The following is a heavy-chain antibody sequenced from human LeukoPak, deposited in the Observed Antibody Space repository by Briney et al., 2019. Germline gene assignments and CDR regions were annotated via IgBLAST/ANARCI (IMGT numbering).Heavy chain of an antibody. CDR2: IDTSGSI. Sequence: PSETLSLTCTVSGGSISSYFCSWIRQHAGKGLEWIGRIDTSGSINYNPSLKSRVTMSVDRSKNQFSLKLRSVTAADTAVYYCARVGSLSRGRNWVDPWGQGTLVIVS. CDR1: GGSISSYF. J-gene: IGHJ5*02. D-gene: IGHD2-15*01. V-gene: IGHV4-4*07. CDR3: ARVGSLSRGRNWVDP.